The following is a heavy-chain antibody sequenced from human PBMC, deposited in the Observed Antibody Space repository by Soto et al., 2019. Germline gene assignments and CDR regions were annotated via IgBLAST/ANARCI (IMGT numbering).Heavy chain of an antibody. CDR1: GYRFTNYW. CDR2: IYPGDSDT. D-gene: IGHD2-2*01. V-gene: IGHV5-51*01. Sequence: PGESLKISCKGSGYRFTNYWIGWVRQMPGKGLEWMGIIYPGDSDTRYSPSFQGQVTISADKSINTAYLQWSSLKASDTATYYCARDYCSGTTCYELDYWGQGTQVTVSS. CDR3: ARDYCSGTTCYELDY. J-gene: IGHJ4*02.